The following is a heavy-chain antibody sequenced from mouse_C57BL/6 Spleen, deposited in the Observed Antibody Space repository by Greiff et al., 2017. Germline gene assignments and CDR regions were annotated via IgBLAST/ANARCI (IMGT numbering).Heavy chain of an antibody. CDR2: IDPSDSYS. D-gene: IGHD1-1*01. CDR1: GYTFTSYW. J-gene: IGHJ1*03. CDR3: ARVTTVVHFDV. Sequence: QVQLQQPGAELVMPGASVKLSCKASGYTFTSYWMHWVKQRPGQGLEWIGEIDPSDSYSNYNQKFKGKSTLTGYKSSSTAYMQLSSLTSEDSAVYYCARVTTVVHFDVWGTGTTVTVSS. V-gene: IGHV1-69*01.